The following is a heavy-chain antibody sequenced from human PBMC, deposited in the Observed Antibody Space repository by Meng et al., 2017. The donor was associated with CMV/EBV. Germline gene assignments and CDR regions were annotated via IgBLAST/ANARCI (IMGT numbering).Heavy chain of an antibody. CDR1: EFTFSSYT. CDR2: ITPNSSYI. V-gene: IGHV3-21*06. J-gene: IGHJ3*02. CDR3: ARIGLYPGRMYQLNAFDI. D-gene: IGHD2-2*01. Sequence: GGSLRLSCAASEFTFSSYTMSWVRQAPGKGLEWVSSITPNSSYILYADSMKGRVTISRDNAKDSLYLQMNSLGAEDTAVYYCARIGLYPGRMYQLNAFDIWGQGTMVTVSS.